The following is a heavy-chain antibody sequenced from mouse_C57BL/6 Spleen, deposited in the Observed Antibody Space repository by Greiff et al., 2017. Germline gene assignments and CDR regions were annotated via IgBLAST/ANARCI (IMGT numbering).Heavy chain of an antibody. D-gene: IGHD1-1*01. V-gene: IGHV5-4*03. CDR2: ISDGGSYT. CDR1: GFTFSSYA. Sequence: EVKLVESGGGLVKPGGSLKLSCAASGFTFSSYAMSWVRQTPEKRLEWVATISDGGSYTYDPDNVKGRFTISRDNAKNNLYLQMSHLKSEDTAMYYCARGGTTVVDYFDYWGQGTTLTVSS. CDR3: ARGGTTVVDYFDY. J-gene: IGHJ2*01.